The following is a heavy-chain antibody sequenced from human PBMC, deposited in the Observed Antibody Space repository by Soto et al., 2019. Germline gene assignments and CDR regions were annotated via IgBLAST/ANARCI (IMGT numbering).Heavy chain of an antibody. J-gene: IGHJ5*02. CDR1: GFTVSSNF. Sequence: GGSLRLSCAASGFTVSSNFMNWVRQAPGKGLEWLSVIFPGGSIYYADSMKDRFTISRDNAKNSLYLQMNSLRAEDTAVYYCARAAYSYAPPVANWFDPWGQGTLVTVSS. D-gene: IGHD5-18*01. CDR3: ARAAYSYAPPVANWFDP. CDR2: IFPGGSI. V-gene: IGHV3-53*01.